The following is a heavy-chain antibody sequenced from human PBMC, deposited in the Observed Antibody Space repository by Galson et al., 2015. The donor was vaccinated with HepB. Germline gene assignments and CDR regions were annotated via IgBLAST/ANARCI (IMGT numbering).Heavy chain of an antibody. J-gene: IGHJ5*02. CDR1: GGTFSRYA. Sequence: SVKVSCKASGGTFSRYAISWVRQAPGQGLEWMGGIIPIFGTANYAQKFQGRVTITADKSTSTAYMELSSLRSEDTAVYYCARDSQHYIWGSYRRRWFDPWGQGTLVTVSS. V-gene: IGHV1-69*06. D-gene: IGHD3-16*02. CDR2: IIPIFGTA. CDR3: ARDSQHYIWGSYRRRWFDP.